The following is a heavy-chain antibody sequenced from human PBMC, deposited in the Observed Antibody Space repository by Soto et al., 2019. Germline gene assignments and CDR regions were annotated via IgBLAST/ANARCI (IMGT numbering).Heavy chain of an antibody. CDR3: ARLWSEREPNFDY. V-gene: IGHV3-73*02. CDR1: GYTFSDSA. CDR2: IRSKANSYAT. J-gene: IGHJ4*02. D-gene: IGHD1-26*01. Sequence: EVQLVESGGVLVQPGGSLKLSCAASGYTFSDSAMHWVRQASGKGLEWVGRIRSKANSYATVYAASVKGRFTISRDDSKNTAYLQMNSLKTEDTAVYYCARLWSEREPNFDYWGQGTLVSVSS.